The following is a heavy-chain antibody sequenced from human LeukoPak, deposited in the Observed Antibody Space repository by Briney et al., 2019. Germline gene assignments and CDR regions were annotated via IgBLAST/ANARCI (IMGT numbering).Heavy chain of an antibody. D-gene: IGHD5-12*01. CDR1: GGTFNIYS. CDR3: ARRHEGYDYPVS. Sequence: ASVKVSCKDSGGTFNIYSFTWVRPAPGEGLEWMGRIIPIVDIANYAQKFQGRLTFSADRSTNSVYMELSSLTSEDTAVYYCARRHEGYDYPVSWGQGTLVTVSS. V-gene: IGHV1-69*02. J-gene: IGHJ4*02. CDR2: IIPIVDIA.